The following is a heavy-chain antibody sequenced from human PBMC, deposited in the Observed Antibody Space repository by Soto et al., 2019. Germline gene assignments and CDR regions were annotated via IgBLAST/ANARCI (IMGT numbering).Heavy chain of an antibody. CDR1: GFTFSSYA. V-gene: IGHV3-23*01. CDR3: AKAGVAAAGRTSCWFDP. D-gene: IGHD6-13*01. CDR2: ISGSGGST. J-gene: IGHJ5*02. Sequence: GGSLRLSCAASGFTFSSYAMSWVRQAPGKGLEWVSAISGSGGSTYYADSVKGRFTISRDNSKNTLYLQMNSLRAEDTAVYYCAKAGVAAAGRTSCWFDPWGQGTLVTVSS.